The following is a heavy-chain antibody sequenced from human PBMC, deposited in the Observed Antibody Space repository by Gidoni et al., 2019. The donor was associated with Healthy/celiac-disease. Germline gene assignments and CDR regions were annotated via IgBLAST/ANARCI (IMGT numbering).Heavy chain of an antibody. CDR3: AKDRWGPWIQLWQVYGMDV. CDR1: GFTFSSYA. D-gene: IGHD5-18*01. V-gene: IGHV3-23*01. Sequence: EVQLLESGGGLVQPGGSLRLSCAASGFTFSSYAMSWVRQAPGKGLEWVSAISGSGGSTYYADSVKGRFTISRDNSKNTLYLQMNSLRAEDTAVYYCAKDRWGPWIQLWQVYGMDVWGQGTTVTVSS. CDR2: ISGSGGST. J-gene: IGHJ6*02.